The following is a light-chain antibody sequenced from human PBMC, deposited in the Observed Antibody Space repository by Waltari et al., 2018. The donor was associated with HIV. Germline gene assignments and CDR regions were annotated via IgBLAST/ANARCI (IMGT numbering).Light chain of an antibody. Sequence: DIQMTQSPSSLSASIGDRVTITCRASQSISTYLNWYQQKPGKAPKVLIYAASSLQSGVPSRFSGSGSGTDFTLSISSLQPDDFATYYCQQSYTIPRLTFGGGTKVEIK. CDR3: QQSYTIPRLT. V-gene: IGKV1-39*01. CDR1: QSISTY. CDR2: AAS. J-gene: IGKJ4*01.